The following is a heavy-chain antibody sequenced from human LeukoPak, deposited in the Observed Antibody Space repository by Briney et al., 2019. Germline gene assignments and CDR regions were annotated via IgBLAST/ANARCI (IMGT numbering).Heavy chain of an antibody. CDR1: GFTFSSYA. J-gene: IGHJ4*02. Sequence: PGGSLRLSCAASGFTFSSYAMSWVRQAPGKGLEWVAVISYDGSNKYYADSVKGRFTISRDNSKNTLYLQMNSLRAEDTAVYYCARLNEYSSSWTGYWGQGTLVTVSS. V-gene: IGHV3-30-3*01. CDR3: ARLNEYSSSWTGY. D-gene: IGHD6-6*01. CDR2: ISYDGSNK.